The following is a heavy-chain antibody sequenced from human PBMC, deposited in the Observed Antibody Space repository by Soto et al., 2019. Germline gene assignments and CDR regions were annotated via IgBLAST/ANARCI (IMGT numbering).Heavy chain of an antibody. CDR1: GYTFTDYF. Sequence: ASVKVSCKTSGYTFTDYFLHWVRQAPGQGLEWMGWINPNSGVTGYSQEFPDRVTLTRDTSFNTAYMELSRLTSDDTAVYYCARLLHTSSSEKFDYWGQGTLVTVSS. J-gene: IGHJ4*02. CDR3: ARLLHTSSSEKFDY. V-gene: IGHV1-2*02. D-gene: IGHD6-25*01. CDR2: INPNSGVT.